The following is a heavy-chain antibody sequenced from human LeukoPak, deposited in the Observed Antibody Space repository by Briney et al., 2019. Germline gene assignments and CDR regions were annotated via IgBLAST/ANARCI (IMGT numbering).Heavy chain of an antibody. Sequence: PGWSLRLSCAASGFTFSSYSMNWVRQAPGKGLEWVSSISSSSSYIYYADSVKGRFTISRDNAKNSLYLQMNSLRAEDTAVYYCAREYSGYDRFDYWGQGTLVTVSS. V-gene: IGHV3-21*01. CDR3: AREYSGYDRFDY. CDR2: ISSSSSYI. CDR1: GFTFSSYS. D-gene: IGHD5-12*01. J-gene: IGHJ4*02.